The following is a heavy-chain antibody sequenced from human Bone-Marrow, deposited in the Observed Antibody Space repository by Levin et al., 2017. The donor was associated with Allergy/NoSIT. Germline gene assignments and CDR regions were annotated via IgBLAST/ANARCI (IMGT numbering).Heavy chain of an antibody. J-gene: IGHJ3*02. CDR2: ITTTSTYT. CDR1: GFTFSDCY. D-gene: IGHD6-13*01. Sequence: GGSLRLSCAASGFTFSDCYMNWIRQAPGKGLEWVSYITTTSTYTNYADSVKGRFTISRDNAKNSLYLHMSSLRAEDTAVYFCARRRLYGQQLNESRPHDAFDIWGQGTMVTVSS. V-gene: IGHV3-11*03. CDR3: ARRRLYGQQLNESRPHDAFDI.